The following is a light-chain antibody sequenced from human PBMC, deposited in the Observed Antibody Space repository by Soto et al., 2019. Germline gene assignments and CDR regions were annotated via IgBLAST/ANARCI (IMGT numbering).Light chain of an antibody. J-gene: IGKJ1*01. CDR1: QGISRY. CDR3: QQYYSYPRT. Sequence: AIRMTQSPSSFSASTGDRVTITCRASQGISRYLAWYKQKPGKAPKLLSYAASTLQSGVPSRFSGSGSGTDFTLTISCLQSEDFATYYCQQYYSYPRTFGQGTKVEIK. CDR2: AAS. V-gene: IGKV1-8*01.